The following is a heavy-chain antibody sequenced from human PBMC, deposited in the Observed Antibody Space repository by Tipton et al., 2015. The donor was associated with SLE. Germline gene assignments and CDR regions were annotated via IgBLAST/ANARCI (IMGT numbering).Heavy chain of an antibody. CDR3: ARTRSSDWYKGYFDY. D-gene: IGHD6-13*01. V-gene: IGHV4-4*09. J-gene: IGHJ4*02. CDR1: DGAVIHNY. Sequence: TLSLTCSVSDGAVIHNYWSWIRQPPGKGLEWIGYIHSSGTTKYNSSLRSRVTISMDTSTNQFSLQVTSVTAADTAVYYCARTRSSDWYKGYFDYWGQGTLVTVSS. CDR2: IHSSGTT.